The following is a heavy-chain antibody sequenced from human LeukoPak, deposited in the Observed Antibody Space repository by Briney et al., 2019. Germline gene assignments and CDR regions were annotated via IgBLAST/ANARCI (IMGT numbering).Heavy chain of an antibody. CDR1: GYTFTSYD. D-gene: IGHD6-13*01. J-gene: IGHJ6*03. V-gene: IGHV1-8*03. CDR2: MNPNSGNR. CDR3: ARLAYSSSWYGYYYYYMDV. Sequence: ASVKVSCKASGYTFTSYDINWVRQATGQGLEWMGWMNPNSGNRGYAQKFQGRVTITRNTSISTAYMELSSLRSEDTAVYYCARLAYSSSWYGYYYYYMDVWGKGTTVTVSS.